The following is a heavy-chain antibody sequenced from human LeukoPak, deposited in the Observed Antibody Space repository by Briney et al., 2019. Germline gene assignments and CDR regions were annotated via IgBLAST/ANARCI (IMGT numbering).Heavy chain of an antibody. D-gene: IGHD3-3*01. J-gene: IGHJ4*02. CDR3: ARASGYSPYFDY. V-gene: IGHV3-23*01. Sequence: PGGSLRLSCAASGFTFSSYAMSWVGQAPGKGLEWVSGISGSGDSTYYADSVKGRFTISRDNSKNTLYLQMNSLRAEDTAVYYCARASGYSPYFDYWGQGTLVTVSS. CDR2: ISGSGDST. CDR1: GFTFSSYA.